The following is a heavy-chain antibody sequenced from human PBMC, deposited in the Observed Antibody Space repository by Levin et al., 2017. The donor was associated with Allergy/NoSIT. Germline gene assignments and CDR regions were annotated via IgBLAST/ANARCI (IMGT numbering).Heavy chain of an antibody. CDR1: GFTFSSYS. CDR2: ISSSSSYI. CDR3: ARVFSGLYGMDV. V-gene: IGHV3-21*01. J-gene: IGHJ6*02. Sequence: GGSLRLSCAASGFTFSSYSMNWVRQAPGKGLEWVSSISSSSSYIYYADSVKGRFTISRDNAKNSLYLQMNSLRAEDTAVYYCARVFSGLYGMDVWGQGTTVTVSS.